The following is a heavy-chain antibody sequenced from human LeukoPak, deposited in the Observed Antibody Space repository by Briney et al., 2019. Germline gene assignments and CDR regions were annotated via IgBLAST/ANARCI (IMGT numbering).Heavy chain of an antibody. Sequence: GSLRLSCAASGFTFSSYAMHWVRQAPGKGLEWVSAISGSGGSTYYADSVKGRFTISRDNSKNTLYLQMNSLRAEDTAVYYCAKVKDYDILTGYYPHYYYYYMDVWGKGTTVTVSS. CDR1: GFTFSSYA. V-gene: IGHV3-23*01. J-gene: IGHJ6*03. D-gene: IGHD3-9*01. CDR2: ISGSGGST. CDR3: AKVKDYDILTGYYPHYYYYYMDV.